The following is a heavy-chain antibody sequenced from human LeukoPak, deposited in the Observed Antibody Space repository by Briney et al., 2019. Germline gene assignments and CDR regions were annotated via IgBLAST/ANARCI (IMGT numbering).Heavy chain of an antibody. V-gene: IGHV1-2*02. CDR1: GYTFTGYY. Sequence: ASVKVSCKASGYTFTGYYMHWVRQAPGQGLEWMGWINPNSGGTNYAQKFQGRVTMTRDTSISTVYMELSRLRSDDTAVYYCARARRDYYDSSGYYRFDYWGQGTLVTVSS. D-gene: IGHD3-22*01. J-gene: IGHJ4*02. CDR3: ARARRDYYDSSGYYRFDY. CDR2: INPNSGGT.